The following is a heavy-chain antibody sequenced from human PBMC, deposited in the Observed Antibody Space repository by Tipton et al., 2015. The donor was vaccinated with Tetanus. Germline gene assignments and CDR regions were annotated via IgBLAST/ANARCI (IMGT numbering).Heavy chain of an antibody. Sequence: GSLRLSCAASGFTFSSYWMSWVRQAPGKGLEWVANIKQDGSEKYYVDSVKGRFTISRDNAKNSLYLQMNSLRAEDTAVYYCARETQLQLWMNWFDPWGQGTLVTVSS. J-gene: IGHJ5*02. CDR1: GFTFSSYW. CDR2: IKQDGSEK. D-gene: IGHD1-1*01. CDR3: ARETQLQLWMNWFDP. V-gene: IGHV3-7*03.